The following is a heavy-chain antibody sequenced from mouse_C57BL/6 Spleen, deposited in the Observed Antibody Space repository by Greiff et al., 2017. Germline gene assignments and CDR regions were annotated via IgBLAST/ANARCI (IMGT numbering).Heavy chain of an antibody. V-gene: IGHV1-15*01. CDR1: GYTFTDYE. CDR3: TRKTPLDSSGSFAY. CDR2: IDPETGGT. Sequence: QVQLQQSGAELVRPGASVTLSCKASGYTFTDYEMHWVKQTPVHGLELIGAIDPETGGTAYNQKFKGKAILTADKSSSTAYMELRSLTSEDSAVYYCTRKTPLDSSGSFAYWGQGTLVTVSA. D-gene: IGHD3-2*02. J-gene: IGHJ3*01.